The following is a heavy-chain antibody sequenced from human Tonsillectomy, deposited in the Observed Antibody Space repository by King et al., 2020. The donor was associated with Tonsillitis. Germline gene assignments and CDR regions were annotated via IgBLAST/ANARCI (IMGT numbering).Heavy chain of an antibody. V-gene: IGHV3-11*01. CDR3: ARGHRELGGAFDI. D-gene: IGHD1-7*01. J-gene: IGHJ3*02. Sequence: VQLVESGGGLVKPGGSLRLSCAASGFTFSDSYMSWIRQAPGKGLECVSYISSSGNSIYYADSVKGCFTISRDNAKNSLYLQMNSLRAEDTAIYYCARGHRELGGAFDIWGQGTVVTVSS. CDR2: ISSSGNSI. CDR1: GFTFSDSY.